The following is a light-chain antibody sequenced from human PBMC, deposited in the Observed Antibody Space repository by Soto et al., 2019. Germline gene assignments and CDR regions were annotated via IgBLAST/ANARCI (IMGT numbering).Light chain of an antibody. CDR2: DAS. CDR3: QQYADSPFT. J-gene: IGKJ3*01. V-gene: IGKV3-20*01. CDR1: QSLTTDY. Sequence: EIVLTQSTGTLSLSPGETATLSCRASQSLTTDYLGWYQQKPGQAPRLLIYDASSRATGIPDRFSGGGSGTDFSLTISRLEPEDFAVYYCQQYADSPFTFGPGTKVDVK.